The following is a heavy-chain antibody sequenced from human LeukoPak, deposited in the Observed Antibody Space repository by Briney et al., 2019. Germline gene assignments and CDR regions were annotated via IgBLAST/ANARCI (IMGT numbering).Heavy chain of an antibody. J-gene: IGHJ6*03. CDR2: ISSSGSTI. V-gene: IGHV3-11*01. D-gene: IGHD3-3*01. CDR1: GFTFSDYY. CDR3: ARANYDFWSNYYYYMDV. Sequence: EGSLRLSCAASGFTFSDYYMSWIRQAPGKGLEWVSYISSSGSTIYYAGSVKGRFTISRDNAKNSLYLQMNSLRAEDTAVYYCARANYDFWSNYYYYMDVWGKGTTVTVSS.